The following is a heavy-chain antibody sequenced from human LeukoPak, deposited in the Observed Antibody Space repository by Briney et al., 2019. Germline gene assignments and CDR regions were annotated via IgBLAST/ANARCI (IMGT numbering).Heavy chain of an antibody. V-gene: IGHV1-2*02. D-gene: IGHD3-22*01. CDR2: INPNSGGT. CDR3: ARVDYYDSSGYPFDY. CDR1: GYTFTGYH. Sequence: ASVNVSCKASGYTFTGYHMHWVRQAPGQGLEGMGWINPNSGGTNYAQKFQGRVTMTRDKSISTAYMELSRLRSDDTAVYYCARVDYYDSSGYPFDYWGQGTLVTVSS. J-gene: IGHJ4*02.